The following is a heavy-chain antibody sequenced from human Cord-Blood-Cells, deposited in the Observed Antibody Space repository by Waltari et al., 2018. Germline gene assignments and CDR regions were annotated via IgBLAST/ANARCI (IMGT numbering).Heavy chain of an antibody. CDR2: INHSGST. V-gene: IGHV4-34*01. CDR3: ALEAARRYYYDMDV. Sequence: QVQLQQWGAGLLKPSETLSLTCAVYGGSFSGYYWSWIRQLPGKGLEWVGEINHSGSTNYHPSLKRRVTISVDTSKNQFSLKLSSVTAADTAVYYCALEAARRYYYDMDVWGKGTTVTVSS. D-gene: IGHD2-15*01. J-gene: IGHJ6*03. CDR1: GGSFSGYY.